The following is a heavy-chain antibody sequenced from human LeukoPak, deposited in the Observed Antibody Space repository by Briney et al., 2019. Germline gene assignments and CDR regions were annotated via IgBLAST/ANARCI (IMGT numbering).Heavy chain of an antibody. CDR1: GFTFSSYG. CDR2: ISYDGSNK. D-gene: IGHD6-19*01. J-gene: IGHJ5*02. V-gene: IGHV3-30*18. Sequence: GGSLRLSCAASGFTFSSYGMHWVRQAPGKGLEWVAVISYDGSNKDYADSVKGRFTISRDNSKNTLYLQMNSLRAEDTAVYYCAKDRMQWLVNLGSWFDPWGQGTLVTVSS. CDR3: AKDRMQWLVNLGSWFDP.